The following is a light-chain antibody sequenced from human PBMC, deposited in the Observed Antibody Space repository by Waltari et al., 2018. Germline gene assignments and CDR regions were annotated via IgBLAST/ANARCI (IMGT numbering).Light chain of an antibody. CDR1: TLGARY. V-gene: IGLV3-1*01. CDR3: QAWDRSTVV. Sequence: SYDLTQPPSVSVSPGQTANIPCSGDTLGARYACRYQQKPGQSPGLVIYQHNKRPSGIPERFSGSNSANTATLTISGTQAMDEADYYCQAWDRSTVVFGGGTKLTVL. J-gene: IGLJ2*01. CDR2: QHN.